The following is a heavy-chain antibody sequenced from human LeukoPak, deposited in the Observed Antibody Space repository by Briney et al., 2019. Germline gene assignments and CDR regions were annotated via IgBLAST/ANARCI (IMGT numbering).Heavy chain of an antibody. V-gene: IGHV4-4*02. D-gene: IGHD3-9*01. CDR1: GGSISSNNW. Sequence: PSGTLSLTCAVSGGSISSNNWWSWVRQPPGKGLEWIGEIYHSGSTYYNPSLRSRVSISVDTSKNQFSLNLRSVSAADTAVYYCARAPGVYYDTLTGYGSGWFDPWGQGTLVTVSS. CDR2: IYHSGST. J-gene: IGHJ5*02. CDR3: ARAPGVYYDTLTGYGSGWFDP.